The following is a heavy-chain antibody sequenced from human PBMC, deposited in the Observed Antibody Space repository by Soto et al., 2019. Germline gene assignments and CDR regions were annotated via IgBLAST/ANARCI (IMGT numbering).Heavy chain of an antibody. J-gene: IGHJ4*02. D-gene: IGHD3-10*01. CDR1: GDTFNFYT. CDR2: IIPMLGMS. Sequence: QVQLVQSGAEVKTPGSSVKVSCTASGDTFNFYTLSWVRQAPGQGLEWMGRIIPMLGMSNYAQKFQGRVTVVADQSTSTAYMGLSSLRSEDTALYYCATNYGSGSAHFDNWGQGTLVTVSS. CDR3: ATNYGSGSAHFDN. V-gene: IGHV1-69*02.